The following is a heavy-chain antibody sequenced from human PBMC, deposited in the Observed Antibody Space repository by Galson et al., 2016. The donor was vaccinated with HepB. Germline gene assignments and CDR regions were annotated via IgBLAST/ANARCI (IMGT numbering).Heavy chain of an antibody. D-gene: IGHD4-17*01. V-gene: IGHV3-30*03. J-gene: IGHJ4*02. CDR1: GFTFSSYG. CDR3: VHDYGDYEDSYYFDY. CDR2: ISYDGNNK. Sequence: SLRLSCAASGFTFSSYGMHWVRQAPGKGLEWEAVISYDGNNKYYADSVKGRFTISRDNSKNTLYLQMNSLRAEDTAVYYCVHDYGDYEDSYYFDYWGQGTLVTVSS.